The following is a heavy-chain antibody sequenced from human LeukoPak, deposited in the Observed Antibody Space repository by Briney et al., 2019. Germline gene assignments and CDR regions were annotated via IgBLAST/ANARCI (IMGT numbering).Heavy chain of an antibody. Sequence: GGTLRLSCAASGFTFSSYAMIWVRQPPGKGLEWVSSIFPSGGEIHYADSVRGRFTISRDNSKSTLSLQMNSLRAEDTAIYYCATYRQVLLPFESWGQGTLVTVSS. D-gene: IGHD2-8*02. CDR1: GFTFSSYA. CDR3: ATYRQVLLPFES. V-gene: IGHV3-23*01. J-gene: IGHJ4*02. CDR2: IFPSGGEI.